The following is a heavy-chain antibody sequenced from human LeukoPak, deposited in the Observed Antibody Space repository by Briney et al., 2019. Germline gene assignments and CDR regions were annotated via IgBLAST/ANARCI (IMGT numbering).Heavy chain of an antibody. J-gene: IGHJ4*02. CDR3: ARGTSAGGPISPFDF. D-gene: IGHD6-13*01. CDR1: GFTFSSYA. CDR2: ISYDGSNK. Sequence: GGSLRLSCAASGFTFSSYAMSWVRQAPGKGLEWVAVISYDGSNKYYADSVKGRFSISRDNAKNTVYLQMNSLRAEDTGIYYCARGTSAGGPISPFDFWGQGTVVTVSS. V-gene: IGHV3-30-3*01.